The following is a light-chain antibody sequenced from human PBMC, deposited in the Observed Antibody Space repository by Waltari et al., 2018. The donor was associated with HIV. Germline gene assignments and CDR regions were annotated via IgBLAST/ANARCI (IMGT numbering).Light chain of an antibody. CDR1: QSVFSRSTNKNY. Sequence: DIVMTQSPDSLAVSLGERATINCKSSQSVFSRSTNKNYLAWYQKKSGQPPKLLFYWASTRESGVPDRFSGSGSGTDFILNISNLQAEDVAVYYGQHYYTWPSFGRGTKLEIE. CDR2: WAS. V-gene: IGKV4-1*01. J-gene: IGKJ2*03. CDR3: QHYYTWPS.